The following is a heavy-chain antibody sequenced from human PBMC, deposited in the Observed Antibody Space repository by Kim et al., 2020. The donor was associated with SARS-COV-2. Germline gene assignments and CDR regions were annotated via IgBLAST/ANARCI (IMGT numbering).Heavy chain of an antibody. J-gene: IGHJ6*02. D-gene: IGHD6-13*01. CDR2: IIPILGIA. V-gene: IGHV1-69*04. CDR1: GGTFSSYA. Sequence: SVKVSCKASGGTFSSYAISWVRQAPGQGLEWMGRIIPILGIANYAQKFQGRVTITADKSTSTAYMELSSLRSEDTAVYYCARAGKPTRGQSDYYYYYGMDVWGQGTTVTISS. CDR3: ARAGKPTRGQSDYYYYYGMDV.